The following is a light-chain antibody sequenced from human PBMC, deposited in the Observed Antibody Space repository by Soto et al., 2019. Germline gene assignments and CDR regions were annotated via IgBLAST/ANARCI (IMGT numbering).Light chain of an antibody. J-gene: IGKJ5*01. V-gene: IGKV1-27*01. CDR2: AAS. Sequence: DIQMTQSPCSLSASVGDGVTITCRASQDIINSLACYHHKPGKVPNLLIHAASTLPSGVQSRFSDSTSGTDFTLTISSLQPEDFATYYCQQRYSTPSITVGQGTRLEIK. CDR3: QQRYSTPSIT. CDR1: QDIINS.